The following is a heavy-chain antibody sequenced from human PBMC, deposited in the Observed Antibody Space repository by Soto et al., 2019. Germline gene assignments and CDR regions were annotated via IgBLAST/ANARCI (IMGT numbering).Heavy chain of an antibody. D-gene: IGHD1-26*01. V-gene: IGHV1-46*01. CDR3: ARRLKREDYGMDV. Sequence: ASVKVSCKASGGTFSSYAISWVRQAPGQGLEWMGIINPSGGSTSYAQKFQGRVTMTRDTSMSTVYMELSSLRSEDTAVYYCARRLKREDYGMDVWGQGTTVTVSS. CDR2: INPSGGST. J-gene: IGHJ6*02. CDR1: GGTFSSYA.